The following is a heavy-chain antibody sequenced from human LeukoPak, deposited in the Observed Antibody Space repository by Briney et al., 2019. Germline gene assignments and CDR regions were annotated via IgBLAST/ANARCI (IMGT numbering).Heavy chain of an antibody. CDR1: GGTFSRYA. CDR2: IIPIFGTA. Sequence: ASVKVSCKASGGTFSRYAISWVRQAPGQGLEWMGRIIPIFGTANYAQKFQGRVTITTDESTSTAYMELSSLRSEDTAVYYCARDRGMLSAYYYYYMDVWGKGTTVTVSS. V-gene: IGHV1-69*05. J-gene: IGHJ6*03. CDR3: ARDRGMLSAYYYYYMDV. D-gene: IGHD2-8*01.